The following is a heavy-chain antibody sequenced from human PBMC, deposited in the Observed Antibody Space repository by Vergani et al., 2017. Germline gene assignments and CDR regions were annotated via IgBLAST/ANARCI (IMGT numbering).Heavy chain of an antibody. V-gene: IGHV4-34*01. J-gene: IGHJ4*02. CDR3: ASGGYCSGGSCYSKGSTADY. CDR1: GGSFSGYY. D-gene: IGHD2-15*01. Sequence: QVQLQQWGAGLLKPSETLSLTCAVYGGSFSGYYWSWIRQPPGKGLEWIGEINHSGSTNYNPSLKSRVTISVDTSKNQFSLKLSSVTAADTAVYYWASGGYCSGGSCYSKGSTADYWGQGTLVTVAS. CDR2: INHSGST.